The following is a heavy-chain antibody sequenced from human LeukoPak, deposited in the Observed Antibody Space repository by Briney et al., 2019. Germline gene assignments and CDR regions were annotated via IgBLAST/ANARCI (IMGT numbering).Heavy chain of an antibody. CDR1: GGSISSGSYS. D-gene: IGHD7-27*01. Sequence: ASQTLSLTCAVSGGSISSGSYSWSWIRQPPGKGLEWIGYIYPRGSTHYNPSLKSRVILSLDKSANQFSLNLSSVTAADTAVYYCARFSPRAMGNYLDFWGQGTLVTVSS. V-gene: IGHV4-30-2*01. CDR2: IYPRGST. J-gene: IGHJ4*02. CDR3: ARFSPRAMGNYLDF.